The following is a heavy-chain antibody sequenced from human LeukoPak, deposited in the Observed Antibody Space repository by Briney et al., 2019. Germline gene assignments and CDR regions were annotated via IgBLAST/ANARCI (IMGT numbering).Heavy chain of an antibody. CDR2: ISFDGSNK. J-gene: IGHJ4*02. CDR1: GFNFNSYA. Sequence: GGSLRLSCTASGFNFNSYAIHWVRQAPGKGLEWVTVISFDGSNKYYADSVKGRFTISRDNSKSTLYLQMNSLRAEDTAVYSCARGPGGWDLVYWGQGTLVTVSS. CDR3: ARGPGGWDLVY. V-gene: IGHV3-30*04. D-gene: IGHD1-26*01.